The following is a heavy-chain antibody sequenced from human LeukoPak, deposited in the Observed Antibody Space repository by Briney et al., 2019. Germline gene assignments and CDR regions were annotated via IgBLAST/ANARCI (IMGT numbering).Heavy chain of an antibody. D-gene: IGHD4-11*01. CDR1: GGSISSYY. J-gene: IGHJ5*02. CDR3: ARETTVTTINWFDP. V-gene: IGHV4-59*12. Sequence: PSETLSLTCTVSGGSISSYYWSWIRQPPGKGLEWIGYTYYSGSTNYNPSLKSRVTISVDTSKNQFSLKLSSVTAADTAVYYCARETTVTTINWFDPWGQGTLVTVSS. CDR2: TYYSGST.